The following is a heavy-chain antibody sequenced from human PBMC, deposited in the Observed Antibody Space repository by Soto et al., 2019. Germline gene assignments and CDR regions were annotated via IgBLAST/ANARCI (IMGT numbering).Heavy chain of an antibody. J-gene: IGHJ4*02. Sequence: EVQFLESGGNLVQPGGSLRLSCAASGVTFRNYAMSWVRQAPGKGLEWVSSISGGGDSTYYADSVKGRFTISRDNSKNTLYFQMNSLRVEDTAVYYCVSSGRRCTGGRCYAVPVDHWGQGILVTVSP. D-gene: IGHD2-15*01. CDR3: VSSGRRCTGGRCYAVPVDH. CDR1: GVTFRNYA. CDR2: ISGGGDST. V-gene: IGHV3-23*01.